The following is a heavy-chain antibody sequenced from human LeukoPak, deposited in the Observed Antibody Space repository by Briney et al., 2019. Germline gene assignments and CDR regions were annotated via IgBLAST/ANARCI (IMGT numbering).Heavy chain of an antibody. J-gene: IGHJ4*02. D-gene: IGHD2-21*01. CDR2: IRSKPYGGTT. CDR3: AKAPVTSCRGAYCYPFDY. V-gene: IGHV3-49*03. Sequence: GGSLRLSCTASGFTFGDYAMNWFRQAPGKGLEWVGFIRSKPYGGTTEYAASVKGRFTISRDDSKSIAYLQMNSLRAEDAAVYYCAKAPVTSCRGAYCYPFDYWGQGTLVTVSS. CDR1: GFTFGDYA.